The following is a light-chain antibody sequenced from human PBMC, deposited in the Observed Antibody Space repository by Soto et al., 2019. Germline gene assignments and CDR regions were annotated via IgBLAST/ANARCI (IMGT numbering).Light chain of an antibody. CDR1: QSLGGN. CDR3: HQRQYGPPIT. V-gene: IGKV3-11*01. Sequence: ELVMPQSPATLPVSHGDTATLSCRASQSLGGNLAWYQQKPGQAPRLLIFRASNKATGIPDRFSGSGSGTDFTLTISSLEPEDFAVYYCHQRQYGPPITFGQGTRLEIK. J-gene: IGKJ5*01. CDR2: RAS.